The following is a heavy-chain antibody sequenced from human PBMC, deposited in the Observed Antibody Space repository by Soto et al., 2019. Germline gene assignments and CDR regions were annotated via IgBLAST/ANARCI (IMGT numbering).Heavy chain of an antibody. V-gene: IGHV1-18*01. Sequence: ASVKVSCKASGYTFTSYGISWVRQAPGQGVEWMGWISAYNGNTNYAQKLQGRVTMTTDTSTSTAYMELRSLRSDDTAVYYCARVPPAIFGVVMRACDYWGQGTLVTVSS. D-gene: IGHD3-3*01. J-gene: IGHJ4*02. CDR3: ARVPPAIFGVVMRACDY. CDR2: ISAYNGNT. CDR1: GYTFTSYG.